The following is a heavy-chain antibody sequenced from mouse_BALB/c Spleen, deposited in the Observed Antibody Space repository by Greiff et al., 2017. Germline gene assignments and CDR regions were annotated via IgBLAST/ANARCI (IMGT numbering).Heavy chain of an antibody. CDR2: IWSGGST. CDR3: ARNSLLGRDYAMDY. V-gene: IGHV2-4-1*01. CDR1: GFSLTSYG. Sequence: VQLKESGPGLVQPSQSLSITCTVSGFSLTSYGVHWVRQSPGKGLEWLGVIWSGGSTDYNAAFISRLSISKDNSKSQVFFKMNSLQADDTAIYYCARNSLLGRDYAMDYWGQGTSVTVSS. J-gene: IGHJ4*01. D-gene: IGHD4-1*01.